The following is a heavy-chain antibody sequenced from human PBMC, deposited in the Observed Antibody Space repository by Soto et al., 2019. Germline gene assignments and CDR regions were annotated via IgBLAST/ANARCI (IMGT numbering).Heavy chain of an antibody. CDR1: GGTFSSYA. V-gene: IGHV1-69*13. D-gene: IGHD2-15*01. CDR2: IIPIFGTA. CDR3: ARVSISAVVVADDAFDI. J-gene: IGHJ3*02. Sequence: SVKVSCKASGGTFSSYAISWVRQAPGQGLEWMGGIIPIFGTANYAQKFQGRVTITADEPTSTAYMELSSLRSEDTAVYYCARVSISAVVVADDAFDIWGQGTMVTVSS.